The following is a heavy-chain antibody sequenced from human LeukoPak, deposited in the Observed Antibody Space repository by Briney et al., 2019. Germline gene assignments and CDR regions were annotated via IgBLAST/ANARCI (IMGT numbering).Heavy chain of an antibody. Sequence: ASVKVSCKASGGTFSSYAISWVRQAPGQGLEWMGWINPNSGGTNYAQKFQGRVTMTRDTSISTAYMELSRLRSDDTAVYYCARTVAYYDFWSGYYGFDYWGQGTLVTVSS. V-gene: IGHV1-2*02. J-gene: IGHJ4*02. CDR3: ARTVAYYDFWSGYYGFDY. D-gene: IGHD3-3*01. CDR2: INPNSGGT. CDR1: GGTFSSYA.